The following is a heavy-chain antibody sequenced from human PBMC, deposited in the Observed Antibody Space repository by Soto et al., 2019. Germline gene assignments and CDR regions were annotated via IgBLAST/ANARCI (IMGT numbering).Heavy chain of an antibody. Sequence: PGESLKISCKGSGYSFTSYWISWVRQMPGKGLEWMGRIDPSDSYTNYSPSFQGHVTISADKSISTAYLQWSSLKASDTAMYYCARHGSNSGARGYYYGMDVWGQGTTVTV. D-gene: IGHD6-19*01. CDR3: ARHGSNSGARGYYYGMDV. V-gene: IGHV5-10-1*01. CDR2: IDPSDSYT. CDR1: GYSFTSYW. J-gene: IGHJ6*02.